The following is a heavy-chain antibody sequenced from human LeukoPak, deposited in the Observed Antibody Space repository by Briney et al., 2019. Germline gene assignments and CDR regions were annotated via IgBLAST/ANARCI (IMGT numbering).Heavy chain of an antibody. V-gene: IGHV3-7*01. J-gene: IGHJ4*02. CDR1: KFFFHCYW. Sequence: GGSLRLSCAASKFFFHCYWMSWVRQAPGKGLEWVANIKQDGSEGYYMDSVKGRFTISRDNAKNLLFLQMNSLRPDDTAVYYCARLNFWSNSYAAPFDSWGQGSLVTVSS. CDR2: IKQDGSEG. CDR3: ARLNFWSNSYAAPFDS. D-gene: IGHD3-16*01.